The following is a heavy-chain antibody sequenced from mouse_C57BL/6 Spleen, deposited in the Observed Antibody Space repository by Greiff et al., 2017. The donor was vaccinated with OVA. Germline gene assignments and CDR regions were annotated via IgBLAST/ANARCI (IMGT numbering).Heavy chain of an antibody. Sequence: EVQLQESGPGLVKPSQSLSLTCSVTGYSIPSGYYWNWIRQFPGNKLEWMGYISYDGSNNYNPSLKNRISITRDTSKNQFFLKLNSVTTEDTATYYCAREGGLYYYGSRGYFDVWGTGTTVTVSS. CDR2: ISYDGSN. D-gene: IGHD1-1*01. CDR1: GYSIPSGYY. V-gene: IGHV3-6*01. J-gene: IGHJ1*03. CDR3: AREGGLYYYGSRGYFDV.